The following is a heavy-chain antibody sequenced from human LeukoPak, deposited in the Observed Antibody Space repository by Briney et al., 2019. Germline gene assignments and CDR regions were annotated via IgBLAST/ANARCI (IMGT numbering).Heavy chain of an antibody. CDR2: INPNSGGT. CDR1: GYTFTGYY. D-gene: IGHD2-2*01. Sequence: VASVKVSCKASGYTFTGYYMHWVRQAPGQGLEWMGWINPNSGGTNYAQKFQGRVTMTRDTSISTAYMELSRLRSDDTAVYYCARKSLGYCSSTSCYGSMDVWGKGTTVTVSS. V-gene: IGHV1-2*02. CDR3: ARKSLGYCSSTSCYGSMDV. J-gene: IGHJ6*03.